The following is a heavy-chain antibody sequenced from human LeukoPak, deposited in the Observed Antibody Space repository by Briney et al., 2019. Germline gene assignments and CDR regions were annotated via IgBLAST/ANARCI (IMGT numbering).Heavy chain of an antibody. CDR1: GFTFSSYW. Sequence: GGSLRLSCAASGFTFSSYWMHWVRQAPGKGLVWVSRINSDGSSTSYADSVKGRFTISRDNAKNTLYLQMNSLRAEDTAVYYCARASTRLYCSGGSCHPPPLVYWGQGTLVTVSS. D-gene: IGHD2-15*01. V-gene: IGHV3-74*01. CDR3: ARASTRLYCSGGSCHPPPLVY. J-gene: IGHJ4*02. CDR2: INSDGSST.